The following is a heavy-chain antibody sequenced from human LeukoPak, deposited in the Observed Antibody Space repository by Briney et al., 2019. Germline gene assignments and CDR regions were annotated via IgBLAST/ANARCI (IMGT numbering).Heavy chain of an antibody. J-gene: IGHJ4*01. CDR2: IHDSSNYI. V-gene: IGHV3-21*01. Sequence: GVSLRLSCVASGFTFDFYTMDWLRQAPGKGPEWVASIHDSSNYIHYADSVRGRFTISRDNTRNSLFLQMEGLRVDDTAVYFCAKDVSGVAAGVDLWGQGTLVTVSS. CDR3: AKDVSGVAAGVDL. CDR1: GFTFDFYT. D-gene: IGHD3-10*01.